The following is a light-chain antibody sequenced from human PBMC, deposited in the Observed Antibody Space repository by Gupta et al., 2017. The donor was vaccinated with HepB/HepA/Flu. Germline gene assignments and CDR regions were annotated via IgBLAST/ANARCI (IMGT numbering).Light chain of an antibody. Sequence: EIVMTQSPATLSVSPGERATLSCRASQSIRSNLAWYQQKPGQAPRLLIYGASTRDTGIPTRFSGSGYGKEFTLTISSRQSEDFAVYYCQQYDKWPPITFGGGTKVEIK. V-gene: IGKV3-15*01. J-gene: IGKJ4*01. CDR2: GAS. CDR3: QQYDKWPPIT. CDR1: QSIRSN.